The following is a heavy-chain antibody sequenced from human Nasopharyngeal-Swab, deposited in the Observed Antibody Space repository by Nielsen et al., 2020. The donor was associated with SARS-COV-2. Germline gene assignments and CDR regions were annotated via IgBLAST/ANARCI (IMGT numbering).Heavy chain of an antibody. CDR2: IRSKANSYAT. CDR1: GFTFSGYA. D-gene: IGHD2-2*01. V-gene: IGHV3-73*01. Sequence: GESLKISCAASGFTFSGYAMSWVRQASGKGLEWVGRIRSKANSYATAYAASVKGRFTISRDDSKNTAYLQMNSLKTEDTAVYYCTRPIYCSSTSCSDVWGKGTTVTVSS. CDR3: TRPIYCSSTSCSDV. J-gene: IGHJ6*04.